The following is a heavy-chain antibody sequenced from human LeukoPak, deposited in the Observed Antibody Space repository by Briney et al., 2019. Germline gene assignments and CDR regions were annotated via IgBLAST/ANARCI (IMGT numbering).Heavy chain of an antibody. D-gene: IGHD6-13*01. J-gene: IGHJ6*02. CDR3: AKDSRGGPDYLAAAGYYYGMDV. Sequence: PGGSLRLSCAASGFTFSTYAMRWVRQAPGKGLEWVSSIGSSGDDTYYADSVKGRFTISRDNSKNTLYLQMNSLRAEDTAVYYCAKDSRGGPDYLAAAGYYYGMDVWGQGTTVTVSS. CDR2: IGSSGDDT. V-gene: IGHV3-23*01. CDR1: GFTFSTYA.